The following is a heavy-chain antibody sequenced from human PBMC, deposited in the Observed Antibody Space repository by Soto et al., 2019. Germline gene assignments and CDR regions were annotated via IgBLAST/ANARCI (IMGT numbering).Heavy chain of an antibody. CDR2: SRSKSNNYTA. J-gene: IGHJ6*02. Sequence: EVQLAVAGGGLVPPGGSLRLSCAASAFSFSDHYVDWVRQAPGKGLEWVGRSRSKSNNYTALYAASAKGRFTISRDDSKSSLSLQMNSLRNEDTAVYYCGVSSGRPYHYAMDVWAQGTTVIVSS. D-gene: IGHD6-25*01. CDR3: GVSSGRPYHYAMDV. CDR1: AFSFSDHY. V-gene: IGHV3-72*01.